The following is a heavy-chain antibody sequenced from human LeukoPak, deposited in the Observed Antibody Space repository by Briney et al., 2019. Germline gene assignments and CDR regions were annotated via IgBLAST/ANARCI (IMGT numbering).Heavy chain of an antibody. D-gene: IGHD5-12*01. CDR1: GFTFSSYV. J-gene: IGHJ4*02. CDR3: ARDRRYSGYDSRGYFDY. CDR2: LTSSSDTT. Sequence: GGSLRLSCAASGFTFSSYVMSWVRQAPGKGLEWVAALTSSSDTTYYGDSVKGRFTISRDNSKNTLYLQMNSLRAEDTAVYYCARDRRYSGYDSRGYFDYWGQGTLVTVSS. V-gene: IGHV3-23*01.